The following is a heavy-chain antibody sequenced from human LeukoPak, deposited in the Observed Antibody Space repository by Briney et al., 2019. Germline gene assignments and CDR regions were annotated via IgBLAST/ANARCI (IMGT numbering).Heavy chain of an antibody. CDR3: AKDWMAGSYYFDY. V-gene: IGHV3-30*18. CDR2: ISYDGSNK. Sequence: QSGGSLRLSCAASGFTFSSYSMNWVRQAPGKGLEWVAVISYDGSNKYYADSVKGRFTISRDNSKNTLYLQMNSLRAEDTAVYYCAKDWMAGSYYFDYWGQGTLVTVSS. J-gene: IGHJ4*02. CDR1: GFTFSSYS. D-gene: IGHD6-19*01.